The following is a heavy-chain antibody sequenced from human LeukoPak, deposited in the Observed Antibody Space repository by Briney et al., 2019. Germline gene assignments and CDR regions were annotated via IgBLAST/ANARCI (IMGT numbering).Heavy chain of an antibody. D-gene: IGHD3-22*01. CDR3: ARDQHYYDSSGYYHIDY. V-gene: IGHV3-33*01. CDR1: GFTFSSYG. CDR2: IWYDGSNK. Sequence: GGSLRLSCAASGFTFSSYGMHWVRQAPGKGLEWVAVIWYDGSNKYYADSVKGRFTISRDNSKNTLYLQMNSLRAEDTAVYYCARDQHYYDSSGYYHIDYWGQGTLVTVSS. J-gene: IGHJ4*02.